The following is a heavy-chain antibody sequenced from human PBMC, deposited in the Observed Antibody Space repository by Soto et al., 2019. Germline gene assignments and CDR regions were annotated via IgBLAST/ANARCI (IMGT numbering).Heavy chain of an antibody. V-gene: IGHV1-18*01. Sequence: QVQLVQSGAEVKKPGASVKVSCKASGYTFTSDGISWVRQAPRQGLEWMGWISASSGNTNYAQKLQGRVTMTTDTATSTAYMELRSLRSDDTAVYYCARDSQYWYFDLWGRGTLVTVSS. CDR3: ARDSQYWYFDL. CDR1: GYTFTSDG. J-gene: IGHJ2*01. CDR2: ISASSGNT.